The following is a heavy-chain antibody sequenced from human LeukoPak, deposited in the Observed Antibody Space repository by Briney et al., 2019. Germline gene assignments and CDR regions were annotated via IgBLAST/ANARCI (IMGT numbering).Heavy chain of an antibody. CDR2: IRYDGSNK. D-gene: IGHD3-22*01. Sequence: GGSLRLSCSASGFTFSSYGMHWVPQAPGKGLEWVACIRYDGSNKYYADALKRRFTISRDNSKNTLYLQMNSLRAEDTAVYYCAKDSDYYDSSGYYEYWGQGTLVTVSS. CDR3: AKDSDYYDSSGYYEY. J-gene: IGHJ4*02. CDR1: GFTFSSYG. V-gene: IGHV3-30*02.